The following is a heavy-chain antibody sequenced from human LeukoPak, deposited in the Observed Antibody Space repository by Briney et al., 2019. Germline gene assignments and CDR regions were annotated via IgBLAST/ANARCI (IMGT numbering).Heavy chain of an antibody. CDR2: LTYAGTN. J-gene: IGHJ4*02. Sequence: SETLSLTCTVSDGSITSDSYSWGWIRQPPGKGLQWIVTLTYAGTNYYNPSLNSRVTMPVDTSKNQFSLKLSSVTATDTAVYYCARLRGGVQLWGDWGQGTLVTVSS. CDR3: ARLRGGVQLWGD. V-gene: IGHV4-39*01. D-gene: IGHD5-18*01. CDR1: DGSITSDSYS.